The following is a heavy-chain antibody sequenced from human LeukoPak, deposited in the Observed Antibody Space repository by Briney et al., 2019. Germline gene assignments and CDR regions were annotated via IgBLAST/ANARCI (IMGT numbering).Heavy chain of an antibody. CDR3: ARDFCSGGSCYPDAFDI. V-gene: IGHV3-33*01. Sequence: GGPLRLSCAASGFTFSSYGMHWVRQAPGKGLEWVAVIWYDGTNTYYADSVKGRFTISRGNSKNTLYLQMNSLRAEDTAVYYCARDFCSGGSCYPDAFDIWGQGTMVTVSS. CDR2: IWYDGTNT. D-gene: IGHD2-15*01. J-gene: IGHJ3*02. CDR1: GFTFSSYG.